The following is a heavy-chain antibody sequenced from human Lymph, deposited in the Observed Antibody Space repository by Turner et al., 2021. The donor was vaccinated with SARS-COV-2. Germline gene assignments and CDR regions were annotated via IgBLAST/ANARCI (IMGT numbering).Heavy chain of an antibody. CDR1: GYPLTGYY. J-gene: IGHJ4*02. CDR3: ARSRDLQSMVRGVDPFDY. CDR2: IHPNSGGT. V-gene: IGHV1-2*02. D-gene: IGHD3-10*01. Sequence: QVQLVQSGAEVKKPGASVKVSCKASGYPLTGYYMHWVRQAPGQGLEWMGWIHPNSGGTNYAQKFQGRVTMTRDTSISTAYMDLSRLRSDDTAMYYCARSRDLQSMVRGVDPFDYWGQGTLVTVSS.